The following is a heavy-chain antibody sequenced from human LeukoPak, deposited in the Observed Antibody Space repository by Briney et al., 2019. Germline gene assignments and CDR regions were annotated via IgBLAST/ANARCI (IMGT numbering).Heavy chain of an antibody. D-gene: IGHD3-22*01. CDR2: MNHSGST. CDR1: GGSFSGYY. J-gene: IGHJ4*02. CDR3: ARGGWYYYDSSGYYSSFDY. V-gene: IGHV4-34*01. Sequence: SETLSLTCAVCGGSFSGYYWSWIRQPPGKGLEWIGEMNHSGSTNCNPSLKSRVTISVDTSKNQFSLKLSSVTAADTAVYYCARGGWYYYDSSGYYSSFDYWGQGTLVTVSS.